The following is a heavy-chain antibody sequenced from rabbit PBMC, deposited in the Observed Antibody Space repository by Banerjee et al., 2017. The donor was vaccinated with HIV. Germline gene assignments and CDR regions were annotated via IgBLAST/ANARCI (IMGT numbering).Heavy chain of an antibody. J-gene: IGHJ4*01. CDR2: IYAGSSGDT. CDR3: ARDPYASTRGYPYNL. CDR1: GFSFRSGYD. D-gene: IGHD1-1*01. Sequence: SLAESGGDLVKPGASLPLTCTASGFSFRSGYDMCWVRPAPGKGLAWIACIYAGSSGDTYYASWAKGRFTISKTSSTTVTLQMASLTAADTATYCCARDPYASTRGYPYNLWGPGTLVTVS. V-gene: IGHV1S40*01.